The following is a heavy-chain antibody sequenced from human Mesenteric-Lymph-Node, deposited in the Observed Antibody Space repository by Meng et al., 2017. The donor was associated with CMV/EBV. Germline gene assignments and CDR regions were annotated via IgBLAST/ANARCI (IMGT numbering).Heavy chain of an antibody. J-gene: IGHJ4*02. CDR1: GFDFRTYD. CDR2: IDRAGDT. Sequence: RGSLRLSCAVSGFDFRTYDMHWVRQTAGKGLEWVSVIDRAGDTYYGDSAEGRISISRDNAKNSLYLQMNNLRAGDTAVYYCARGQSGYYSDYYFDYWGQGALVTVSS. CDR3: ARGQSGYYSDYYFDY. D-gene: IGHD3-3*01. V-gene: IGHV3-13*01.